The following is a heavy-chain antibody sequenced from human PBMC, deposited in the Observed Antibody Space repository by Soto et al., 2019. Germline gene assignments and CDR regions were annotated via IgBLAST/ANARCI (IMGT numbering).Heavy chain of an antibody. CDR3: ARPAYYYDSSGYYGHDAFDI. CDR2: ISAYNGNT. J-gene: IGHJ3*02. CDR1: GYTFTSYG. D-gene: IGHD3-22*01. Sequence: ASVKVSCKASGYTFTSYGIIWVRQAPGQGLEWMGWISAYNGNTNYAQKLQGRVTMTTDTSTSTAYMELRSLRSDDTAVYYCARPAYYYDSSGYYGHDAFDIWGQGTMVTVSS. V-gene: IGHV1-18*01.